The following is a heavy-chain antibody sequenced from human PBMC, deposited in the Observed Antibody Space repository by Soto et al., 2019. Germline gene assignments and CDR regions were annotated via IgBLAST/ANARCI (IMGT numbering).Heavy chain of an antibody. D-gene: IGHD6-19*01. V-gene: IGHV3-66*01. Sequence: PGGSLRLSCAVSGVNVSTNYMTWVRQAPGKGLEWVSVIYSGGTRYYADSVKGRFPVSRDNFKNTLSLQMSNLRAEDTAVYYCARGFMQSFDYWGQGTPVTVSS. CDR3: ARGFMQSFDY. CDR2: IYSGGTR. CDR1: GVNVSTNY. J-gene: IGHJ4*02.